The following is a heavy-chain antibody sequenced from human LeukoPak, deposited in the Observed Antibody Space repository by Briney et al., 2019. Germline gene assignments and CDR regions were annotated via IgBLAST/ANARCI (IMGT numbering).Heavy chain of an antibody. CDR1: GGTFSSYA. CDR2: IIPILGIA. V-gene: IGHV1-69*04. D-gene: IGHD6-19*01. Sequence: SVKVSCKASGGTFSSYAISWVRQAPGQGLEWMGRIIPILGIANYAQKFQGRVTITADKSTSTAYMKLSSLRSEDTAVYYCARDKQWLVPVFNYWGQGTLVTVSS. CDR3: ARDKQWLVPVFNY. J-gene: IGHJ4*02.